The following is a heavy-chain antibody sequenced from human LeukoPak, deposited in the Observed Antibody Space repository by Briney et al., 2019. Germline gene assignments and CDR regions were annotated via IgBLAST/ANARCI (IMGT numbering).Heavy chain of an antibody. CDR3: ARGNDLWSVENWFDP. CDR2: IYYSGST. CDR1: GGSISSYY. J-gene: IGHJ5*02. V-gene: IGHV4-59*01. D-gene: IGHD3-3*01. Sequence: SETLSLTCTVSGGSISSYYWSWIRQPPGKGLEWIGYIYYSGSTNYNPSLKSRVTISVDTSKNQFSLKLSSVTAADTAVYYCARGNDLWSVENWFDPWGQGTLVTVSS.